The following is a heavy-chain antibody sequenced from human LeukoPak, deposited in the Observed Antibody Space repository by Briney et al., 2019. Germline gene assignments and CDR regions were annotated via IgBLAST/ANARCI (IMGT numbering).Heavy chain of an antibody. V-gene: IGHV1-2*02. CDR2: INPNSGGT. D-gene: IGHD1-26*01. J-gene: IGHJ4*02. CDR3: ARAVGANTQSPPPPDY. CDR1: GYTFTGYY. Sequence: SSVNVSCKASGYTFTGYYMHWVRQAPAQGLELMGWINPNSGGTNYAQKFQGRVTMTRDTSLSTAYMELSRLRSDDTAVYYCARAVGANTQSPPPPDYWGQGTLVTVSS.